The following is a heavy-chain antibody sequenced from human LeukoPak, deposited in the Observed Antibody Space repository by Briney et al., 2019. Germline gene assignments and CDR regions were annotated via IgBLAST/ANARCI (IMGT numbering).Heavy chain of an antibody. CDR3: AKVYYDFWSGYSHYYYYYMDV. CDR1: GFTFSSYA. V-gene: IGHV3-23*01. CDR2: ISGGGGST. J-gene: IGHJ6*03. Sequence: SGGSLRLSCAASGFTFSSYAMSWVRQAPVKGLEWVSAISGGGGSTYYADSVKGRFTISRDNSKNTLYLQMNSLRAEDTAVYYWAKVYYDFWSGYSHYYYYYMDVWGKGTTVTVSS. D-gene: IGHD3-3*01.